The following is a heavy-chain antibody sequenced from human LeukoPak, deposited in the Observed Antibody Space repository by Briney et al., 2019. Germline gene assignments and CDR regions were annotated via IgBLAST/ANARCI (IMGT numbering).Heavy chain of an antibody. D-gene: IGHD5-12*01. V-gene: IGHV4-34*01. J-gene: IGHJ5*02. CDR2: INHSGST. Sequence: SETLSLTCAVYGGSFSGYYWSWLRQPPGKGLEWIGEINHSGSTNYNPSLKSRVTISVDTSKNQFSLKLSSVTAADTAVYYCARAGGYSGYGQTKYNWFDPWGQGTLVTVSS. CDR1: GGSFSGYY. CDR3: ARAGGYSGYGQTKYNWFDP.